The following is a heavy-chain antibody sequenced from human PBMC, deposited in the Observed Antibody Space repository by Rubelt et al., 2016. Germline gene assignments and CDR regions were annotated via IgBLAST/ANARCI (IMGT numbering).Heavy chain of an antibody. Sequence: GPGLVKPSETLSLTCTVSGGSISSSSYYWGWIRQPPGKGLEWIGSIYYSGSTYYNPSLKSRVTISVDTSKNQFSLKLSSVTAADTAVYYCARLSRSISRAAADYWGQGTLGTVSS. CDR3: ARLSRSISRAAADY. V-gene: IGHV4-39*01. J-gene: IGHJ4*02. CDR2: IYYSGST. CDR1: GGSISSSSYY. D-gene: IGHD6-13*01.